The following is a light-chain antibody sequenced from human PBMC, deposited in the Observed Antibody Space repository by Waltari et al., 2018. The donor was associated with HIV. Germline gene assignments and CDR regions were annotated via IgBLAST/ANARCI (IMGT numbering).Light chain of an antibody. CDR2: DDS. Sequence: SYVLTQPPSVSVAPGQTARITCGGDRMGYKSVHGYQQKPGQAPVLVVYDDSDRPSGIPERLSGSNSGNTATLTISRVEGGDEADYFCQVWDSSSHHYVFGTGTKVTVL. CDR3: QVWDSSSHHYV. V-gene: IGLV3-21*02. CDR1: RMGYKS. J-gene: IGLJ1*01.